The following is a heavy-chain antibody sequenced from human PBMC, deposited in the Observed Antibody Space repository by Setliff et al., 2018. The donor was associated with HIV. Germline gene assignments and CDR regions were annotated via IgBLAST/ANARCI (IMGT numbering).Heavy chain of an antibody. D-gene: IGHD5-18*01. J-gene: IGHJ4*02. Sequence: KTSETLSLTCTVSGGSISSGGYYWSWIRQHPGKGLEWIGDIYYSGSTYYNASLKSRVTISVDTSKNQFSLKLSSVTAADTALYYCARHGGGYSYGSFDFWSQGTLVTV. CDR3: ARHGGGYSYGSFDF. V-gene: IGHV4-31*03. CDR1: GGSISSGGYY. CDR2: IYYSGST.